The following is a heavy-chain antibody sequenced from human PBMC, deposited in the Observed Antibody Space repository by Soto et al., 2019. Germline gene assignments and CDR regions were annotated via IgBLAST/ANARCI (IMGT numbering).Heavy chain of an antibody. CDR1: GFTFSSYG. V-gene: IGHV3-33*01. CDR3: ARDWVLVVVPAAPSGWFDP. D-gene: IGHD2-2*01. J-gene: IGHJ5*02. CDR2: IWYDGSNK. Sequence: PGGSLRLSCAASGFTFSSYGMHWVRQAPGKGLEWVAVIWYDGSNKYYADSVKGRFTISRDNSKNTLYLQMNSLRAEDTAVYYCARDWVLVVVPAAPSGWFDPWGQGT.